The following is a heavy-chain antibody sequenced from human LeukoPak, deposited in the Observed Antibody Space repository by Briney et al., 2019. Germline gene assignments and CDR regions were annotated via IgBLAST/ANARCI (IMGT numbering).Heavy chain of an antibody. J-gene: IGHJ4*02. CDR2: ISSSTSYT. D-gene: IGHD6-19*01. CDR1: GFTFSDYY. Sequence: SGGSLRLSCAASGFTFSDYYMSWIRQAPGKGLGWVSYISSSTSYTNYADSVKGRFTISRDNAKNSLYLQMNSLRAEDTAVYYCAGRSGWYTQPFDYWGQGNLVTVSS. V-gene: IGHV3-11*03. CDR3: AGRSGWYTQPFDY.